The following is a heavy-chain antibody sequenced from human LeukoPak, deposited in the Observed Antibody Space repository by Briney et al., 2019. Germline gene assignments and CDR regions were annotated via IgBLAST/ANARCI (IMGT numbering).Heavy chain of an antibody. CDR1: GFTFSNYN. V-gene: IGHV3-48*01. CDR3: AREDYAFYYYMDV. J-gene: IGHJ6*03. Sequence: GGSLRPSCVASGFTFSNYNMNWVRQAPGKGLGWVSYYENSVKGRFTISRDNAKNSLYLQMNSLRAEDTAVYYCAREDYAFYYYMDVWGKGTTVTVSS.